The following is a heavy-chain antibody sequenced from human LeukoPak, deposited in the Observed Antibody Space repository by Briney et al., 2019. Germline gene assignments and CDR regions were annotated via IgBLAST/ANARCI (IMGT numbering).Heavy chain of an antibody. CDR1: GYTFTSYG. J-gene: IGHJ4*02. Sequence: ASVKVSCKASGYTFTSYGISWVRQAPGQGLEWMGWISAYNDNTNYAQKLQGRVTMTTDTSTSTAYMELSSLRSEDMAVYYCARSGQQLVADYWGQGTLVTASS. D-gene: IGHD6-13*01. CDR2: ISAYNDNT. V-gene: IGHV1-18*03. CDR3: ARSGQQLVADY.